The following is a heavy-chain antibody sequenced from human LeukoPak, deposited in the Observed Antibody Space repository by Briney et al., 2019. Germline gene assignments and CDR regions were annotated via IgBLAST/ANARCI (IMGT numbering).Heavy chain of an antibody. V-gene: IGHV4-39*01. CDR2: IYYSGST. CDR3: ARHPFMEDSSGYLFDY. Sequence: SETLSLTCTASGGSISSSSYYWGWIRQPPGKGLEWIGSIYYSGSTYYNPSLKSRVTISVDTSKNQFSLKLSSETAADTAVYYCARHPFMEDSSGYLFDYWGQGTLVTVSS. CDR1: GGSISSSSYY. J-gene: IGHJ4*02. D-gene: IGHD3-22*01.